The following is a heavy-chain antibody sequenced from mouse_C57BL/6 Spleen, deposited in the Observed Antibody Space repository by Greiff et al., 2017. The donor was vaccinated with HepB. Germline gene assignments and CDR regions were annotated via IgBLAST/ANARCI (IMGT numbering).Heavy chain of an antibody. J-gene: IGHJ3*01. D-gene: IGHD2-3*01. V-gene: IGHV1-81*01. CDR1: GYTFTSYG. CDR3: ARGGRWLAWFAY. Sequence: LEESGAELARPGASVKLSCKASGYTFTSYGISWVKQRTGQGLEWIGEIYPRSGNTYYNEKFKGKATLTADKSSSTAYMELRSLTSEDSAVYFCARGGRWLAWFAYWGQGTLVTVSA. CDR2: IYPRSGNT.